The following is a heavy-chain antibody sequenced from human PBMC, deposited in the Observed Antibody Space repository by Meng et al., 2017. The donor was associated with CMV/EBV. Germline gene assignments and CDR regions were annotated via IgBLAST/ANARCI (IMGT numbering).Heavy chain of an antibody. CDR3: ARQHNNSSWIINWFDP. D-gene: IGHD6-13*01. Sequence: VHPVQCWAGVQQPGAAVKVSCKASGYPFAGDYMHWVRQDPGQGLVWWGWIIHNSGGTNYEQQFQGRVTMTRDTSISPAYMELSRLRSDDTAVYYCARQHNNSSWIINWFDPWGQGTLVTVSS. J-gene: IGHJ5*02. V-gene: IGHV1-2*02. CDR1: GYPFAGDY. CDR2: IIHNSGGT.